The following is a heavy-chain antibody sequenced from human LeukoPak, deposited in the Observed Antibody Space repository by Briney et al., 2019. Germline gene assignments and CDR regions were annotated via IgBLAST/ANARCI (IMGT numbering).Heavy chain of an antibody. CDR1: GGSISSYY. CDR3: ARKYGSGSYHGFDP. J-gene: IGHJ5*02. CDR2: IYYSGST. Sequence: SETLSLTCSVSGGSISSYYWSWLRQPPGKGLEWIGYIYYSGSTNYNPSLSSRVTISVDTSKNQFSLKLSSVTAADTAVYYCARKYGSGSYHGFDPWGQGTLVIVSS. D-gene: IGHD3-10*01. V-gene: IGHV4-59*13.